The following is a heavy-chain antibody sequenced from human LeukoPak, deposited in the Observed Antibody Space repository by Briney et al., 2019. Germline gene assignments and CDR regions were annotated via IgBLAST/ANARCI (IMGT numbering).Heavy chain of an antibody. CDR2: IYSGGST. CDR3: VAVELAVTSVW. V-gene: IGHV3-53*01. CDR1: GFTVSSNY. Sequence: PGGSLRLSCAASGFTVSSNYMSWVRQAPGKGLEWVSVIYSGGSTYYADSVKGRFTISRDNSKNTLYLQMNSLRAEDTAVYYCVAVELAVTSVWWGQGTLVTVSS. D-gene: IGHD2-21*02. J-gene: IGHJ4*02.